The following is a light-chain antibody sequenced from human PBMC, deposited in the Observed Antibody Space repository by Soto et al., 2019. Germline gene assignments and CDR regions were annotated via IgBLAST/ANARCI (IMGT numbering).Light chain of an antibody. Sequence: DIQMTQSPSTLSASIGDRVTITCWASQSMNDWLAWYQQKPGKAPKVLIYDASSLQSGVPSRFSGSRSGTEFTLTIDSLQPDDVATYYCLRYNAFSQTFGQGTKVEI. CDR2: DAS. J-gene: IGKJ1*01. V-gene: IGKV1-5*01. CDR3: LRYNAFSQT. CDR1: QSMNDW.